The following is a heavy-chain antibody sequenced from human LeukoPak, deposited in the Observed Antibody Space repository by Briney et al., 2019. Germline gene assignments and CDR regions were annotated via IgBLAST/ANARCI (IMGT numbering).Heavy chain of an antibody. V-gene: IGHV4-59*01. CDR2: IYYSGST. Sequence: SETLSLTCTVSGGSISSYYWSWIRQPPGKGLEWIGYIYYSGSTNYNPSLKSRFTISVDTSKNQFSLKLSSVTAADTTVYYCARLGRGNFGYYYYMDVWGKGTTVTISS. D-gene: IGHD4-23*01. J-gene: IGHJ6*03. CDR3: ARLGRGNFGYYYYMDV. CDR1: GGSISSYY.